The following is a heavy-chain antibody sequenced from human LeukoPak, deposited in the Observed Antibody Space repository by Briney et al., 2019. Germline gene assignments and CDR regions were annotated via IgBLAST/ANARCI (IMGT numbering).Heavy chain of an antibody. D-gene: IGHD3-3*01. CDR1: GGTFSSYG. CDR2: IIPIFGAA. J-gene: IGHJ4*02. Sequence: ASVKVSCKASGGTFSSYGISWVRQAPGQGLEWMGGIIPIFGAANYAQKFQGGVTITTDESTRTAYMELSSLRSDDTAVYYCARDGSTLRFLEWFYWGQGTLVTVSS. CDR3: ARDGSTLRFLEWFY. V-gene: IGHV1-69*05.